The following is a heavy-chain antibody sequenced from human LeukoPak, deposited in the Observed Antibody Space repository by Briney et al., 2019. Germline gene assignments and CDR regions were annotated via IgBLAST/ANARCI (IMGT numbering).Heavy chain of an antibody. D-gene: IGHD6-6*01. V-gene: IGHV1-69*13. CDR3: ARGAVPYSTSSRITP. CDR2: IIPIFGTA. CDR1: GGTYSSYT. J-gene: IGHJ5*02. Sequence: ASVKVSCKSSGGTYSSYTINWVRQAPGQALEWMGGIIPIFGTAKCAQKFQGRVTIIADESTSTAYMELSSLRSEDTAVYYCARGAVPYSTSSRITPWGQGTLVTVSS.